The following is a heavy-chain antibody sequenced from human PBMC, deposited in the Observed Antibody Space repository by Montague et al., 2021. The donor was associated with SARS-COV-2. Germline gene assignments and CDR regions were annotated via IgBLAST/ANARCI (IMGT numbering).Heavy chain of an antibody. V-gene: IGHV3-30*04. CDR2: ITYDGIDK. J-gene: IGHJ3*01. CDR3: SRDRVPPEYGDAFDL. CDR1: GFIFSNFA. D-gene: IGHD6-6*01. Sequence: YLRLSCAASGFIFSNFALHWVRQAPGKGLEWVAIITYDGIDKFYADSVKGRFTISRDNSKNTLYLRLNSLTPEDTAVYYCSRDRVPPEYGDAFDLWGRGTLVTVSS.